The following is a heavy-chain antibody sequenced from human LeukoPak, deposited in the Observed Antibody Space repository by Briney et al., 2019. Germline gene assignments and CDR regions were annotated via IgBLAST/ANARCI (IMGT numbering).Heavy chain of an antibody. CDR1: GFTFSSYG. CDR3: ARVVEGPAASQYYYYYMDV. J-gene: IGHJ6*03. Sequence: PGRSLRLSCAASGFTFSSYGMHWVRQAPGKGLEWVAVISYDGTNKYCADSVKGRFTISRDNSKNTLSLQMNSLRDEDTAVYYCARVVEGPAASQYYYYYMDVWGKGTTVTVSS. D-gene: IGHD2-2*01. V-gene: IGHV3-30*01. CDR2: ISYDGTNK.